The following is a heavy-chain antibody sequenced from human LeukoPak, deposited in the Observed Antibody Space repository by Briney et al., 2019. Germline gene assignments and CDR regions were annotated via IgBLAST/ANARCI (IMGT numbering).Heavy chain of an antibody. Sequence: GGSLRLSCAASGLIVSSNYMSWVRQAPGKGLEWVSALYSGGSIYYADSVKGRFTIPRDNSKNMLYLQMNSLRAEDTAVYYCARDPSRGLYYFDHWGQGTLVTVSS. CDR1: GLIVSSNY. CDR3: ARDPSRGLYYFDH. J-gene: IGHJ4*02. CDR2: LYSGGSI. V-gene: IGHV3-53*01. D-gene: IGHD3-10*01.